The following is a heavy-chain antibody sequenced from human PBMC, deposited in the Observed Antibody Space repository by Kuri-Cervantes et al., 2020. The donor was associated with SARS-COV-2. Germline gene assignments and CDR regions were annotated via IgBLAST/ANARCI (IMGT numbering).Heavy chain of an antibody. CDR3: ASPSGVWQQLSVHPPAADAFDI. Sequence: SETLSLTCTVSGGSISSYSWSWIRQPAGKGLEWIGRIYTSGSTNYNPSLKSRVTMSVDTSKNQFSLKLSSVTAADTAVYYCASPSGVWQQLSVHPPAADAFDIWGQGTMVTVSS. V-gene: IGHV4-4*07. CDR2: IYTSGST. CDR1: GGSISSYS. J-gene: IGHJ3*02. D-gene: IGHD6-13*01.